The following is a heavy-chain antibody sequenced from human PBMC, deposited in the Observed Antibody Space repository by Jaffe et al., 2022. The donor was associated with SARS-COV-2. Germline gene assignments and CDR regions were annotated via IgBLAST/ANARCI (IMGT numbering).Heavy chain of an antibody. D-gene: IGHD3-10*01. CDR1: GFSLSTSGVG. CDR3: AHRLVGASYSVYYFDY. J-gene: IGHJ4*02. Sequence: QITLKESGPTLVKPTQTLTLTCTFSGFSLSTSGVGVGWIRQPPGKALEWLALIYWDDNKRYSPSLRSRLTITKDTSKNQVVLTMANMDPVDTATYFCAHRLVGASYSVYYFDYWGQGTLVTVSS. V-gene: IGHV2-5*02. CDR2: IYWDDNK.